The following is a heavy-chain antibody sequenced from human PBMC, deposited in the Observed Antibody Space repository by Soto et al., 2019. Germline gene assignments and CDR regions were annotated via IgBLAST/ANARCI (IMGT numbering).Heavy chain of an antibody. D-gene: IGHD2-15*01. J-gene: IGHJ4*02. CDR2: VSYSGGT. V-gene: IGHV4-61*08. Sequence: QVQLQESGPGLVKPSETLSLTCNVSGGSVVSGDYYWSWIRQPPGKGLEWIGYVSYSGGTNYNPSCTSRVPMLIDASKNQFSLRMSSVTAADTAVYYCARGIGHVPFEHWGRGILVTVSS. CDR3: ARGIGHVPFEH. CDR1: GGSVVSGDYY.